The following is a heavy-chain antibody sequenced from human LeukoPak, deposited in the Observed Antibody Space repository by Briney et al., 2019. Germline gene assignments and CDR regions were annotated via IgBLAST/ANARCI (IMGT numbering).Heavy chain of an antibody. Sequence: GGSLRLSCAASDFVFSDYYMSWVRQAPGKGLEWVSYVSSSGNSIYYADSVKGRFTISRDNAKNSLYLQMNSLRAEDTAVYYCAREMEGDYGSGTFFDLWGQGNMVTVSS. CDR3: AREMEGDYGSGTFFDL. D-gene: IGHD3-10*01. CDR1: DFVFSDYY. CDR2: VSSSGNSI. V-gene: IGHV3-11*01. J-gene: IGHJ4*02.